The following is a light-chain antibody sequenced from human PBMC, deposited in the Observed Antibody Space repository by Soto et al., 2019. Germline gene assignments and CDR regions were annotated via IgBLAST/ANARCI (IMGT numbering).Light chain of an antibody. CDR1: QGISNY. V-gene: IGKV1-27*01. Sequence: DIQMTQSPSSLSASVGDRVTITCRASQGISNYLAWYQQKPGQVPELLIYGASTMKSGVPSRFSGSGSGTDFTLTSSSLQPEDVATYYRQKYNSAPFTFGPGTKVDIK. CDR2: GAS. J-gene: IGKJ3*01. CDR3: QKYNSAPFT.